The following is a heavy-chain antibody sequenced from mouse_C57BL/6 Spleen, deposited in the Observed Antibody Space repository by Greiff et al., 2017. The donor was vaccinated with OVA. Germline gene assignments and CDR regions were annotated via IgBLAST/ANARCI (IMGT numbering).Heavy chain of an antibody. CDR2: IWSGGST. Sequence: QVQLQQSGPGLVQPSQSLSITCPVSGFSLTSYGVHWVRQSPGKGLEWLGVIWSGGSTDYNAAFITRLSISKDNSKSQVFFKMNSLQADDTAIYYCARTTVVATWFAYWGQGTLVTVSA. CDR3: ARTTVVATWFAY. J-gene: IGHJ3*01. V-gene: IGHV2-2*01. CDR1: GFSLTSYG. D-gene: IGHD1-1*01.